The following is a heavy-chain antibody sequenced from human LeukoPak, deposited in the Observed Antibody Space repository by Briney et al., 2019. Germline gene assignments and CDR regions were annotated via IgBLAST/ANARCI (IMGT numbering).Heavy chain of an antibody. Sequence: ASVKVSCKASGYTFTSYDINWVRQATGQGLEWMGWMNPNSGNTGYAQKFQGRVTITRNTSISTAYMELSSLRSEDTAVYYCAKAKRVQTPFVYYYYMDVWGKGTTVTVSS. J-gene: IGHJ6*03. CDR1: GYTFTSYD. V-gene: IGHV1-8*03. CDR2: MNPNSGNT. D-gene: IGHD3-16*01. CDR3: AKAKRVQTPFVYYYYMDV.